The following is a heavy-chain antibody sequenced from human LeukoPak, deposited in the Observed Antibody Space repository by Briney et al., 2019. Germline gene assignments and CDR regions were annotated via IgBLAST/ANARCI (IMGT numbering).Heavy chain of an antibody. CDR2: IKSKTDGGTT. CDR3: VGYCSGGNCPNAFDI. D-gene: IGHD2-15*01. J-gene: IGHJ3*02. V-gene: IGHV3-15*01. CDR1: GFTFSNAW. Sequence: GGSLRLSCAASGFTFSNAWMSWVRQAPGNGLEWLGRIKSKTDGGTTDYAAPVKGRFTISRDDSKNTLYLQMNSLKTEDTAVYYCVGYCSGGNCPNAFDIWGQGTMVTVSP.